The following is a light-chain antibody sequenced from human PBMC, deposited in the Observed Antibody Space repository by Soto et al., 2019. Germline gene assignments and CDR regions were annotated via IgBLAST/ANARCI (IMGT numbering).Light chain of an antibody. Sequence: DIQMTHSPSSLSASVEDRVIITCRASQSISNHLNWYQQKPGKAPKLLIFAASSLQSGVPSRFSGSRSGQDFTLTISSLQPEDCATYYCQQSYSRHPAFGQGTKVEIX. CDR2: AAS. V-gene: IGKV1-39*01. J-gene: IGKJ1*01. CDR3: QQSYSRHPA. CDR1: QSISNH.